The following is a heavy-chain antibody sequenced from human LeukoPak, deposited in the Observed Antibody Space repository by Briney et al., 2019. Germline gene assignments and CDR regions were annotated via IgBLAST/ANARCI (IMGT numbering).Heavy chain of an antibody. J-gene: IGHJ4*02. V-gene: IGHV4-34*01. CDR2: INHSGST. D-gene: IGHD6-6*01. CDR1: GGSFNGYY. CDR3: ARGKSIAARIFDY. Sequence: PSETLSLTCAVYGGSFNGYYWSWIRQPPGKGLEWIGEINHSGSTNYNPSLKSRVTISVDTSKNQFSLKLSSVTAADTAVYYCARGKSIAARIFDYWGQGTLVTVSS.